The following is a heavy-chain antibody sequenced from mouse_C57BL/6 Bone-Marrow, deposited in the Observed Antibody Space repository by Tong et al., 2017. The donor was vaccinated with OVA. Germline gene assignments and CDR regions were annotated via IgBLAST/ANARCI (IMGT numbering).Heavy chain of an antibody. D-gene: IGHD2-4*01. CDR1: GYTFTDYA. J-gene: IGHJ4*01. Sequence: VQLQESGAELVRPGVSVKISCKGSGYTFTDYAMHWVKQSHAKSLEWIGVISTYYGDASYNQKFKGKATMTVDKSSSTDYMELARLTSEDSAIYYCARDYDYDVVYYYAMDYWGQGTSVTVSS. V-gene: IGHV1S137*01. CDR3: ARDYDYDVVYYYAMDY. CDR2: ISTYYGDA.